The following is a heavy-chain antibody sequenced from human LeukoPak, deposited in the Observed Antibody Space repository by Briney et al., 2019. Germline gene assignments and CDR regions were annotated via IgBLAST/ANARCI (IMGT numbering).Heavy chain of an antibody. D-gene: IGHD3-10*01. CDR2: INHSGST. CDR3: ARSGSGSYYIAFDI. V-gene: IGHV4-34*01. CDR1: GGPFSGYY. Sequence: SETLSLTCAVYGGPFSGYYWSWIRQPPGKGLEWIGEINHSGSTNYNPSLKSRVTISVDTSKNQFSLKLSSVTAADTAVYYCARSGSGSYYIAFDIWGQGTMVTVSS. J-gene: IGHJ3*02.